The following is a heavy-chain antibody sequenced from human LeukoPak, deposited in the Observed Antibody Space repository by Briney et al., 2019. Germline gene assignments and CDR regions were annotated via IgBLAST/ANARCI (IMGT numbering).Heavy chain of an antibody. Sequence: VASVKVSCKASGYTFTSYGISWVRQAPGQGLEWMGWISAYNGNTNYAQKLQGRVTMTTDASTSTAYMELRSLRSDDTAVYYCARDEGYYYDSSGYYYWFDPWGQGTLVTVSS. D-gene: IGHD3-22*01. CDR2: ISAYNGNT. CDR3: ARDEGYYYDSSGYYYWFDP. J-gene: IGHJ5*02. CDR1: GYTFTSYG. V-gene: IGHV1-18*01.